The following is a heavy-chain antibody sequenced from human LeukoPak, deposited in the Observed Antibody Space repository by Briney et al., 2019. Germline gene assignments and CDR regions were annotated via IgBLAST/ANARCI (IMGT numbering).Heavy chain of an antibody. CDR1: GFTFSSYE. CDR3: ARVGENLRPLDY. Sequence: PGGSLRLSCAASGFTFSSYEMNWVCQAPGKGLEWVSYISSSGSTIYYADSVKGRFTISRDNAKNSLYLQMNSLRAEDTAVYYCARVGENLRPLDYWGQGTLVTVSS. J-gene: IGHJ4*02. D-gene: IGHD3-16*01. V-gene: IGHV3-48*03. CDR2: ISSSGSTI.